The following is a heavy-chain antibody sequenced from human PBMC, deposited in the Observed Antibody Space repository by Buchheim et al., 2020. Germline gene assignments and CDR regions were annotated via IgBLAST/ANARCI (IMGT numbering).Heavy chain of an antibody. J-gene: IGHJ3*02. D-gene: IGHD3-22*01. Sequence: QVQLVESGGGVVQPGGSLTLSCAASQFRFSSYPLHWVRQAPDKGLEWVAGISSDGKGTYYLDSVKGRFTISRDNSKNTLFFQLNSLRVEDTAVYYCAKEGDSSGHCGVFDIWGQGT. V-gene: IGHV3-30*14. CDR3: AKEGDSSGHCGVFDI. CDR2: ISSDGKGT. CDR1: QFRFSSYP.